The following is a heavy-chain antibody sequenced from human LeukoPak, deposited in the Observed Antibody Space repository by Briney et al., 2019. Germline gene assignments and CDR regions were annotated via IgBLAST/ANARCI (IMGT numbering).Heavy chain of an antibody. V-gene: IGHV1-69*13. D-gene: IGHD4-11*01. J-gene: IGHJ4*02. Sequence: ASVRVCCKASAGTFRNYAISWVRQAPGQGLGWMGGIIPLFGRAEYAQRFQGRVTITADESTTTAYLELTILRSEDTAVYYCASPKEDSDYYFDYWGQGTLVTVSS. CDR3: ASPKEDSDYYFDY. CDR2: IIPLFGRA. CDR1: AGTFRNYA.